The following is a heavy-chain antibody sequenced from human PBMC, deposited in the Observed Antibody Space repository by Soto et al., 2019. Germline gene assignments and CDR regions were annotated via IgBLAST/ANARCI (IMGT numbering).Heavy chain of an antibody. CDR1: GGSISSGDYY. D-gene: IGHD3-9*01. CDR3: ARGSKHYDILTGYWGANWFDP. J-gene: IGHJ5*02. CDR2: IYYSGST. Sequence: PSETLSLTCTVSGGSISSGDYYWSWIRQPPGKGLEWIGYIYYSGSTYYNPSLKSRVTISVDTSKNQFSLKLSSVTAADTAVYYCARGSKHYDILTGYWGANWFDPWGQGTLVTVSS. V-gene: IGHV4-30-4*01.